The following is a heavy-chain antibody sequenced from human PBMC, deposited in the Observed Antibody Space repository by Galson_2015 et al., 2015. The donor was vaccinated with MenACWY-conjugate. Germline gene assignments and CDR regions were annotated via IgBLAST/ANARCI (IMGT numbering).Heavy chain of an antibody. D-gene: IGHD6-19*01. Sequence: PALVKPTQTLTLTCTFSGFSLSTSGMCVSWIRQPPGKALEWLARIDWDDDKYYSTSLKTRLAISKDTSKNQVVLTMTNMDPVDTATYYCARTNVAVAGGSLDYWGQGTLVTASS. CDR3: ARTNVAVAGGSLDY. CDR1: GFSLSTSGMC. V-gene: IGHV2-70*11. CDR2: IDWDDDK. J-gene: IGHJ4*02.